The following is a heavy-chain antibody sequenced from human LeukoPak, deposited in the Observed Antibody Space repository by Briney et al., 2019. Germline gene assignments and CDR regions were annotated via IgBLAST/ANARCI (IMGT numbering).Heavy chain of an antibody. J-gene: IGHJ4*02. CDR2: ITSNSGTI. D-gene: IGHD2-21*01. V-gene: IGHV3-48*01. CDR3: ARVAPGHDIGRGYFDY. CDR1: GFTFSIYS. Sequence: GGSLRLSCAASGFTFSIYSMNWVRQTPGKGLEWIWYITSNSGTIYYTDSVKGRFTISRDNAKNSLYLQMNSLRAEDTAVYYCARVAPGHDIGRGYFDYWGQGTLVTVSS.